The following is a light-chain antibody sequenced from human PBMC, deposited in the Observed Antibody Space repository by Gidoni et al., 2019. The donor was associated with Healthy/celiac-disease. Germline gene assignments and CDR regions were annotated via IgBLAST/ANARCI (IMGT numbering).Light chain of an antibody. CDR3: SSYTSSSTPWV. Sequence: QSALTQPASVSGSPGQSLTISCTGTSSDVGGYNYVSWYHQHPGKAPKLMIYEVRNRPSGVSNRFSGSKSGNTASLTISGLQAEDEADYYCSSYTSSSTPWVFGGGTKLTVL. V-gene: IGLV2-14*01. CDR2: EVR. CDR1: SSDVGGYNY. J-gene: IGLJ3*02.